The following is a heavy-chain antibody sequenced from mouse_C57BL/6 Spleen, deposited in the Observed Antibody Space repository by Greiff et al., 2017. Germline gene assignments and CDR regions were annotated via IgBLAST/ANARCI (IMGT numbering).Heavy chain of an antibody. J-gene: IGHJ2*01. D-gene: IGHD2-1*01. V-gene: IGHV1-52*01. CDR2: IDPSDSET. CDR1: GYTFTSYW. CDR3: ARDDGNHLDY. Sequence: VQLQQPGAELVRPGSSVKLSCKASGYTFTSYWMHWVKQRPIQGLEWIGNIDPSDSETHYNQKFKDKATLTVDKSSSTAYMQLSSLTSEDSAVYNSARDDGNHLDYWGQGTTLTVSS.